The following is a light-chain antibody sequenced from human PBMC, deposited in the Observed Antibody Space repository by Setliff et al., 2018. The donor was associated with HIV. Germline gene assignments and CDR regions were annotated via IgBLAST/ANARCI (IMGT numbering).Light chain of an antibody. V-gene: IGLV2-11*01. CDR3: CSYAGKFTWV. CDR2: DAS. J-gene: IGLJ3*02. CDR1: SSDVGDYNH. Sequence: QSALAQPRSVSGSPGQSVTISCTGTSSDVGDYNHVSWYQQHPGKAPKLIIYDASKRPSGVPDRFSASKSGNTASLTISGLQAEDEADYYCSYAGKFTWVLGGGTQLTVL.